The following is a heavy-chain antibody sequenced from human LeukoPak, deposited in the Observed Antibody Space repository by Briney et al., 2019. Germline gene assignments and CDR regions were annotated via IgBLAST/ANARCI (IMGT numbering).Heavy chain of an antibody. CDR3: ARDVRVRDIVVVPAAIPNY. D-gene: IGHD2-2*01. CDR2: IKQDGSEK. J-gene: IGHJ4*02. Sequence: PGGSLRLSCAASGFTFSSYWMSWVRQAPGKGLEWVANIKQDGSEKYYVDSVKGRFTISRDNAKNSLYLQMNSLRAEDTAVYYCARDVRVRDIVVVPAAIPNYWGQGTLVTVSS. V-gene: IGHV3-7*01. CDR1: GFTFSSYW.